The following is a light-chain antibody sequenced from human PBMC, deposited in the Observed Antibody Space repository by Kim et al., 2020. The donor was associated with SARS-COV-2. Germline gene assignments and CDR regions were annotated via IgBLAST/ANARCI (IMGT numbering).Light chain of an antibody. J-gene: IGLJ2*01. CDR3: SSYAGYNIL. V-gene: IGLV2-8*01. CDR2: EFS. Sequence: PGQSVTISCTGTSSDVGGYNYVSWYRQHPGKAPKLIIYEFSKRPSGVPDRFSGSKSGNTASLNVSGLQAEDEADYYCSSYAGYNILFGGGTQLTVL. CDR1: SSDVGGYNY.